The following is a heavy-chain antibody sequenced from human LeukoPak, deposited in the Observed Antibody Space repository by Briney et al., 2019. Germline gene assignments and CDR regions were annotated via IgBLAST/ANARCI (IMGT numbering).Heavy chain of an antibody. J-gene: IGHJ5*02. CDR3: ARRPLAAAGTGVWFDP. CDR2: IIPIFGTA. V-gene: IGHV1-69*13. CDR1: GGTFSSYA. Sequence: SVKVSCKASGGTFSSYAISWVRQAPGQGLEWMGGIIPIFGTANYAQKFQGRVTITADESTSTAYMELSSLRSEDTAVYYCARRPLAAAGTGVWFDPWGQGTLVTVSS. D-gene: IGHD6-13*01.